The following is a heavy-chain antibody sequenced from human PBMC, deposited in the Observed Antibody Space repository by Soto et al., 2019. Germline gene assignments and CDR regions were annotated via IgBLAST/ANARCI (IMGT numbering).Heavy chain of an antibody. D-gene: IGHD1-26*01. J-gene: IGHJ4*02. Sequence: QLQLQESGPGLVKPSETLSLTCTVSGGSISSSSYYWGWIRQPPGKGLEWIGSIYYSGSTYYNTSLKSRVTISVDTAKNQFSLKLSSVTAADTALYYCARLYGSRNDYWGQGTLVTVSS. CDR3: ARLYGSRNDY. CDR1: GGSISSSSYY. V-gene: IGHV4-39*01. CDR2: IYYSGST.